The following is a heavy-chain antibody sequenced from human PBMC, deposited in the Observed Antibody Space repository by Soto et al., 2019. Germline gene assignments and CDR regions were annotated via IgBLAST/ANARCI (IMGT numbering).Heavy chain of an antibody. Sequence: SETLSLTCTVSGGSISSSSYYWGWIRQPPGKGLEWIGSIYYSGSTYYNPSLKSRVTISVDTSKNQFSLKLSSVTAADTAVYYCSIQGLHEDPYGMDFWGKGTTVPVSS. D-gene: IGHD2-15*01. CDR1: GGSISSSSYY. CDR2: IYYSGST. J-gene: IGHJ6*04. V-gene: IGHV4-39*01. CDR3: SIQGLHEDPYGMDF.